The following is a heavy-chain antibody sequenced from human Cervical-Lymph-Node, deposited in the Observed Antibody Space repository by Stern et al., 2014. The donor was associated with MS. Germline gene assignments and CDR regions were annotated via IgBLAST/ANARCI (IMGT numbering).Heavy chain of an antibody. CDR3: TRKGVAVRDAFDV. V-gene: IGHV4-59*12. J-gene: IGHJ3*01. D-gene: IGHD6-19*01. CDR2: VYHTGRT. CDR1: GGSISPNY. Sequence: VQLVASGPGLVKPSETLSLSCSVSGGSISPNYWSWVRQAPGKGLEWLGHVYHTGRTDYNPSLKTRVTISVDLAKNTFSLNLTSVTAADTAIYFCTRKGVAVRDAFDVWGQGTMAIVSS.